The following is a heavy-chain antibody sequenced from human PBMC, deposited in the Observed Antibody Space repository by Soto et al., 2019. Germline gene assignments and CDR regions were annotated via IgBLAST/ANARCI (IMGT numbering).Heavy chain of an antibody. V-gene: IGHV1-69*13. CDR2: IIPIFGTA. D-gene: IGHD2-15*01. CDR3: ARTSGTRRYCSGTSCYSIFDYFDY. CDR1: GGTFSSYA. J-gene: IGHJ4*02. Sequence: GASVKVSCKASGGTFSSYAISWVRQAPGQGLERMGGIIPIFGTANYAQKFQGRVTITADESTSTAYMELSSLRSEDTAVYYCARTSGTRRYCSGTSCYSIFDYFDYWGQGTLVTVSS.